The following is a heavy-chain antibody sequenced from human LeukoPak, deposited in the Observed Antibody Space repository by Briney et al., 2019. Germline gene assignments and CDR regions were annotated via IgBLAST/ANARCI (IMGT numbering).Heavy chain of an antibody. CDR2: IYYSGST. CDR3: ARHVDCSSTSCYAFDY. Sequence: SETLSLTCTVSGGSISSYYWGWIRQPPGKGLEWIGYIYYSGSTNYNPSLKSRVTISVDTSKNQFSLKLSSVTAADTAVYYCARHVDCSSTSCYAFDYWGQGTLVTVSS. CDR1: GGSISSYY. V-gene: IGHV4-59*08. J-gene: IGHJ4*02. D-gene: IGHD2-2*01.